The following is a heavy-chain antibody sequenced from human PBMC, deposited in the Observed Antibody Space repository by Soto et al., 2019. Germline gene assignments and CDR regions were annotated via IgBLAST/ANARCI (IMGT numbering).Heavy chain of an antibody. CDR3: ARDASTSWHYLDY. V-gene: IGHV4-31*03. CDR2: IYHSGNT. CDR1: GGSISSGGYY. Sequence: SETLSLTCTVSGGSISSGGYYWSWIRQHPEKGLEWIGHIYHSGNTYYNPSLKSRVTISVDTSKNQFSLKLSSVTAADTAVYYCARDASTSWHYLDYWGQGTLVTVSS. J-gene: IGHJ4*02. D-gene: IGHD6-13*01.